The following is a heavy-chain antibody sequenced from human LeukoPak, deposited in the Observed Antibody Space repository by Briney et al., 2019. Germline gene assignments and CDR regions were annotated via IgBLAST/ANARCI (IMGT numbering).Heavy chain of an antibody. CDR2: ISYDGSNK. D-gene: IGHD5-12*01. J-gene: IGHJ4*02. CDR3: ARESGYEWVVD. V-gene: IGHV3-30*04. CDR1: GFTFSSYA. Sequence: GGSLRLSCAASGFTFSSYAMHWVRQAPGKGLEWVAVISYDGSNKYYADSVKGRFTVSRDNSKNTLYLQMNSLRAEDTAVYYCARESGYEWVVDWGQGTLVTVSS.